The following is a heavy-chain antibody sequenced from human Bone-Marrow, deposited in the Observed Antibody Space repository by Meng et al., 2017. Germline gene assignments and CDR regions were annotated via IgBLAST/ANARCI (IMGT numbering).Heavy chain of an antibody. D-gene: IGHD6-19*01. CDR1: GGSISSSNW. CDR3: ASFPPPGKQWLVTDY. J-gene: IGHJ4*02. CDR2: IYHSGST. Sequence: QVQLQQWGAGLVKPSGTLSLTCAVSGGSISSSNWWSWVRQPPGKGLEWSGEIYHSGSTNYNPSLKSRVTISVDKSKNQFSLKLSSVTAADTAVYYCASFPPPGKQWLVTDYWGQGTLVTVSS. V-gene: IGHV4-4*02.